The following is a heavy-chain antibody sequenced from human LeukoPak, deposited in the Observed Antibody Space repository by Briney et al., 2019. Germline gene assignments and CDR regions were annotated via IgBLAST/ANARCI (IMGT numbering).Heavy chain of an antibody. CDR3: AKAQVGPAYYFDY. Sequence: GGSLRLSCAASGVTLTSYAMSWARQAPGKGLEWVSGISSSGSGGSTYYADSVKGRFTISRDNSKNTLYLQMNSLRAEDTAVYYCAKAQVGPAYYFDYWGQGTLVTVSS. V-gene: IGHV3-23*01. J-gene: IGHJ4*02. CDR2: ISSSGSGGST. CDR1: GVTLTSYA.